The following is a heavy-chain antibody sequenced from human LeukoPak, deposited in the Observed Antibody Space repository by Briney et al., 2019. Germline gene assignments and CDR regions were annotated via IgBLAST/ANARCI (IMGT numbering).Heavy chain of an antibody. J-gene: IGHJ4*02. Sequence: SETLSLTCTVSGGSINTRSYYWGWIRQPPGKRLEWIGSVSFSGSTYYNPSLKSRLTISVDTSKNQFSLKLNSVTAADTAVYYCARAKTMVPDFGSWGQGTLVTVSS. D-gene: IGHD2-8*01. CDR3: ARAKTMVPDFGS. CDR2: VSFSGST. CDR1: GGSINTRSYY. V-gene: IGHV4-39*01.